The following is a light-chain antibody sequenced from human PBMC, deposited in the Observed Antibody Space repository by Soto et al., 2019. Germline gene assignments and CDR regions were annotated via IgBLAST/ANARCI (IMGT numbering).Light chain of an antibody. CDR1: SSNIGAGYD. V-gene: IGLV1-40*01. J-gene: IGLJ2*01. Sequence: QSVLTQPPSVSGAPGQRVTISCTGSSSNIGAGYDVHWYQQLPGTAPKLLIYGNSNRPSGVPDRFSGSKSGTSASLAITGLHAEDEADYYCQSYDSSLSGLFGGGTTLTVL. CDR2: GNS. CDR3: QSYDSSLSGL.